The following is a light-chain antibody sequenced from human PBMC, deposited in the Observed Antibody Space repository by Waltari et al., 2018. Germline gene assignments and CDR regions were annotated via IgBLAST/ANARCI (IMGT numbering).Light chain of an antibody. CDR2: DAS. J-gene: IGKJ3*01. Sequence: EIVLTQSPATLSLSPGERATLSCRASQSVVTYLAWYQQKPGQAPRLLVYDASRRATGIPARFSGSGSGTDFTLTISSLEPEDFAVYFCQQRSSWPPSFGPGTKVDIK. CDR1: QSVVTY. V-gene: IGKV3-11*01. CDR3: QQRSSWPPS.